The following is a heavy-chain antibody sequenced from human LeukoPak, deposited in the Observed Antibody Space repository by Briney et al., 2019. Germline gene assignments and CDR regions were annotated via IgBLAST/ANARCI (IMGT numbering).Heavy chain of an antibody. D-gene: IGHD1-1*01. CDR2: ISNSGST. Sequence: KTSETLSLTCSVSGGSITSHYWSWIRQPPGKGLEWSGYISNSGSTDYNPSLRSRVTISINTSKNQFSLKLSSVTAADSAVYYCVRDALEGYYSYYYMDVWDRGTTVTVSS. V-gene: IGHV4-59*11. CDR1: GGSITSHY. J-gene: IGHJ6*03. CDR3: VRDALEGYYSYYYMDV.